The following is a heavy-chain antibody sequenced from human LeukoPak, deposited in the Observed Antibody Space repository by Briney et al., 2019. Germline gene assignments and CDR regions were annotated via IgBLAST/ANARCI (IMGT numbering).Heavy chain of an antibody. D-gene: IGHD5-18*01. CDR3: AREPVDTAMVSTFNPYGMDV. CDR1: GFTFTDYY. CDR2: ITNSGTTI. Sequence: GGSLRLSCAASGFTFTDYYMSWIRQAPGKGLEWVSYITNSGTTIYYADSVKGRFTISRDNAKNSLYLQMNSLRAEDTAVYYCAREPVDTAMVSTFNPYGMDVWGQGTTVTVSS. V-gene: IGHV3-11*04. J-gene: IGHJ6*02.